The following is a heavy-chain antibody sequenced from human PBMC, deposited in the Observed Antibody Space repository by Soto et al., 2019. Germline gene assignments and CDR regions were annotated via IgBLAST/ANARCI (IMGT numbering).Heavy chain of an antibody. J-gene: IGHJ5*02. D-gene: IGHD1-26*01. CDR1: GGSISSGGYY. V-gene: IGHV4-31*03. Sequence: SETLSLTCTVSGGSISSGGYYWSWIRQHPGKGLEWIGYIYYSGSTYYNPSLKSRITISVDTSKNQFSLKLSSVTAADTAVYYCAIYGGNQWGNWFDPWGQGTLVTVSS. CDR3: AIYGGNQWGNWFDP. CDR2: IYYSGST.